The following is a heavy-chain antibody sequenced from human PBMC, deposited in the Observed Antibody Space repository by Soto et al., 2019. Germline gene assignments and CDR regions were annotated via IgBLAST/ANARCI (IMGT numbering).Heavy chain of an antibody. V-gene: IGHV4-39*02. CDR3: AREGGRYCSGGSCQVDY. J-gene: IGHJ4*02. CDR2: IYYAGNT. CDR1: GVSISSSSYY. D-gene: IGHD2-15*01. Sequence: SETLSLTCTVSGVSISSSSYYLGWLRQPPGKGLEWIGSIYYAGNTYYTPSLKSRVTISVDTSKNQFSLKLSSVTAADTAVYYCAREGGRYCSGGSCQVDYWGQGTLVTVSS.